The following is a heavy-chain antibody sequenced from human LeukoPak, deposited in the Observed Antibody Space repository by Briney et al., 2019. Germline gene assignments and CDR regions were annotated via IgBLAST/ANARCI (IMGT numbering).Heavy chain of an antibody. CDR3: ATDTRYSWYDTFGEY. Sequence: ASVKVSCKASAYTFTSYGISWVRQAPGQGLEWMGWISASNGNTDYAQKFQGRVTMTTDTSTTTAYMELRSLRSDDTAVYYCATDTRYSWYDTFGEYWGQGTLVTVSS. CDR2: ISASNGNT. V-gene: IGHV1-18*01. J-gene: IGHJ4*02. CDR1: AYTFTSYG. D-gene: IGHD5-12*01.